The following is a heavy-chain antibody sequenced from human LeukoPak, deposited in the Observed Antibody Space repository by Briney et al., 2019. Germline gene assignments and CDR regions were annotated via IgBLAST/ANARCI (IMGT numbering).Heavy chain of an antibody. V-gene: IGHV3-30*02. J-gene: IGHJ4*02. CDR3: ARDLGNFGSGTSYFDS. D-gene: IGHD3-10*01. Sequence: GGSLRLSCAASGFTFSSYSMNWVRQAPGKGLEWVAYIRYDGGLEYYADSVKGRFTISRDNSKNTVYLQMNSLRVEDTAVYYCARDLGNFGSGTSYFDSWGQGTLVTVSS. CDR2: IRYDGGLE. CDR1: GFTFSSYS.